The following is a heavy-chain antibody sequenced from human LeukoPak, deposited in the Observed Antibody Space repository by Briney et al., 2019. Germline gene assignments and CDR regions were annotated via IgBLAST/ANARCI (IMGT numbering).Heavy chain of an antibody. CDR2: MNPNSGNT. Sequence: ASVKVSCKASGYTFTGYYMHWVRQATGQGLEWMGWMNPNSGNTGYAQKFQGRVTMTRNTSISTAYMELSSLRSEDTAVYYCARGLNSHDFDWLSQFYYYYGMDVWGQGTTVTVSS. CDR3: ARGLNSHDFDWLSQFYYYYGMDV. V-gene: IGHV1-8*02. CDR1: GYTFTGYY. J-gene: IGHJ6*02. D-gene: IGHD3-9*01.